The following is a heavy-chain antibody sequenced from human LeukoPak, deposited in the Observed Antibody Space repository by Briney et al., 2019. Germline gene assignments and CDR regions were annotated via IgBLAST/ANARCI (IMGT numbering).Heavy chain of an antibody. CDR1: GGSISSSNW. CDR3: AKSSGSYYNVDFDY. D-gene: IGHD3-10*01. J-gene: IGHJ4*02. CDR2: IYYSGST. V-gene: IGHV4-4*02. Sequence: SGTLSLTCAVSGGSISSSNWWSWVRQPPGKGLEWIGEIYYSGSTNYNPSLKSRVTISIDTSKNQFSLKLSSVTAADTAVYYCAKSSGSYYNVDFDYWGQGTLVTVSS.